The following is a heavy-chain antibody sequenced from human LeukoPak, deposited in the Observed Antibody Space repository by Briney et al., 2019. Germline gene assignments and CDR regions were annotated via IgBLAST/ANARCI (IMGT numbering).Heavy chain of an antibody. CDR2: IYTSGST. J-gene: IGHJ6*02. CDR3: ARELLWFGTYYYGMDV. Sequence: PSETLSPTYTVSGGSISSYYWSWIRQPAGKGLEWIGRIYTSGSTNYNPSLKSRVTMSVDTSKNQFSLKLSSVTAADTAVYYCARELLWFGTYYYGMDVWGQGTTVTVSS. CDR1: GGSISSYY. D-gene: IGHD3-10*01. V-gene: IGHV4-4*07.